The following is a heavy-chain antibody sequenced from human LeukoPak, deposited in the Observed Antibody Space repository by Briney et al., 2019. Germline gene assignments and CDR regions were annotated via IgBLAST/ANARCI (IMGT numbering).Heavy chain of an antibody. CDR3: ARDLNWETY. V-gene: IGHV3-21*01. CDR1: GFTFSTFS. CDR2: ISGRSNYI. Sequence: GGSLRLSCAASGFTFSTFSMNWVRQAPGKGLEWVSSISGRSNYIFYADSVKGRFTLSRDHAENSLYLQMNSLRAEDTAVYYCARDLNWETYWGQGTLVTVSS. J-gene: IGHJ4*02. D-gene: IGHD1-1*01.